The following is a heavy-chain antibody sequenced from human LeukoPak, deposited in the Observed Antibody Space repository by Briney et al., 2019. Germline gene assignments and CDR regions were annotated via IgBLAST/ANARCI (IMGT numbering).Heavy chain of an antibody. D-gene: IGHD3-9*01. Sequence: ASVKVSCKASGYTFTCYYMHWVRQAPGQGLEWMGWINPNSGGTNYAQKFQGRVTMTRDTSISPAYMELSTLRSDDTAVYYCARVLYYDILNYYYFDYWGQGTLVTVSS. CDR3: ARVLYYDILNYYYFDY. CDR1: GYTFTCYY. CDR2: INPNSGGT. J-gene: IGHJ4*02. V-gene: IGHV1-2*02.